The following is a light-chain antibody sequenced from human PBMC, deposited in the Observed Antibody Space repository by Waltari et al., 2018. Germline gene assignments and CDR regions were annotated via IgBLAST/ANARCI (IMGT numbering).Light chain of an antibody. CDR1: SSDVGGYNS. V-gene: IGLV2-14*03. CDR2: DVR. J-gene: IGLJ2*01. CDR3: SSQSSDNVVL. Sequence: QSALTQPASVSGSPGQSITISCTGTSSDVGGYNSVSWYQDHPGPAPKVIIYDVRDRPSGISERFSGSKSGNTASLTISGLQAEDEADYYCSSQSSDNVVLFGGGTKLTVL.